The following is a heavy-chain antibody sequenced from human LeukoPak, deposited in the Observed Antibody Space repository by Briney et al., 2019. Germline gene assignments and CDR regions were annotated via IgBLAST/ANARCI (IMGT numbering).Heavy chain of an antibody. J-gene: IGHJ4*02. CDR1: GGSITNYY. V-gene: IGHV4-59*01. Sequence: SGTLSLTCTVSGGSITNYYWSWIRQPPGKGLEWIGYIHYSGSTKYKSSLKSRVTISVDTSKNQFSLKLNSVTAADTAVYYCARGKEVITMLRGLKPGYYFDYWGQGTLVTVSS. CDR3: ARGKEVITMLRGLKPGYYFDY. CDR2: IHYSGST. D-gene: IGHD3-10*01.